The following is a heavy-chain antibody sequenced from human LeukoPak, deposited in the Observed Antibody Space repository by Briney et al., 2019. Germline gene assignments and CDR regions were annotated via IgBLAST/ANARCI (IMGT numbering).Heavy chain of an antibody. CDR3: ARDGDYGATRGYYYMDV. D-gene: IGHD4-17*01. V-gene: IGHV1-2*02. CDR1: GYTFTGYY. J-gene: IGHJ6*03. CDR2: ISAYNGNT. Sequence: ASVKVSCKASGYTFTGYYMHWVRQAPGQGLEWMGWISAYNGNTNYAQKFQGRVTMTRDMSTSTVYMDLTSLRSEDTAVYYCARDGDYGATRGYYYMDVWGKGTTATVSS.